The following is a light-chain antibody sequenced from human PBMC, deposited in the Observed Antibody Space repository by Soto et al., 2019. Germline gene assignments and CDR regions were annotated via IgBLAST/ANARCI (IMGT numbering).Light chain of an antibody. CDR3: QQYGSAPAWT. Sequence: EIVLTQSPGTLSLSPGERATLSCRASQSISSSYLAWYQQKPGQAPRLLIYGASKRATGIPDRFSGSGSGTDFTLTISRLESEDLAVYYCQQYGSAPAWTFGQGTKVETK. V-gene: IGKV3-20*01. CDR1: QSISSSY. J-gene: IGKJ1*01. CDR2: GAS.